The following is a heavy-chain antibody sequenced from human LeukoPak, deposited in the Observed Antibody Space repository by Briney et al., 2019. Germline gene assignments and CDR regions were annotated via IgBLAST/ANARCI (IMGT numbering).Heavy chain of an antibody. Sequence: QPGGSLRLSCAASGFTVSGTWMHWVRQAPGKGLVWVSRINNDGRSTSYADPVKGRFTISRDNSKNTLYLQMNSLRAEDTAVYYCARDQKYQLLYLFDRWGQGTLVTVSS. CDR1: GFTVSGTW. D-gene: IGHD2-2*02. V-gene: IGHV3-74*01. J-gene: IGHJ4*02. CDR2: INNDGRST. CDR3: ARDQKYQLLYLFDR.